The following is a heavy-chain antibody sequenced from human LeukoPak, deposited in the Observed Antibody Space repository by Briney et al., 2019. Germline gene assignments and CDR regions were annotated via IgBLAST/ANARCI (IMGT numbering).Heavy chain of an antibody. CDR3: ARDSPLWGDRYYCYYMDV. CDR2: ISSSSSTI. CDR1: GFTFSSYS. Sequence: GGSLRLSCAASGFTFSSYSMNWVRQAPGKGLEWVSYISSSSSTIYYADSVKGRFTISRDNAKNSLYLQMNSLRAEDTAVYYCARDSPLWGDRYYCYYMDVWGKGTTVTVSS. J-gene: IGHJ6*03. V-gene: IGHV3-48*01. D-gene: IGHD3-16*01.